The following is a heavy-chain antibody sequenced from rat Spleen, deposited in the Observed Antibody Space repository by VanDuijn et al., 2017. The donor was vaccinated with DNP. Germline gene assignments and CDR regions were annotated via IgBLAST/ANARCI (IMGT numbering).Heavy chain of an antibody. V-gene: IGHV5-31*01. J-gene: IGHJ2*01. CDR3: ARDQRLQWDYFDY. CDR2: ITSSGSDT. Sequence: EVQLVESGGDLVQPGRSLKLSCAASEFTFNNYWMNWIRQVPGKGLEWVASITSSGSDTYYPDSVKGRFTISRDNARNTLYLQMDSLRSEDTATYYCARDQRLQWDYFDYWGQGVMVTVSS. CDR1: EFTFNNYW. D-gene: IGHD1-1*01.